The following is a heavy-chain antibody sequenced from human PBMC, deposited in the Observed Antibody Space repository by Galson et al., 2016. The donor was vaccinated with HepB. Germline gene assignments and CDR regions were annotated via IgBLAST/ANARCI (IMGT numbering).Heavy chain of an antibody. V-gene: IGHV3-30*04. CDR2: ISNDGRNQ. J-gene: IGHJ4*02. CDR1: RLTLSTYA. D-gene: IGHD6-19*01. CDR3: ATGGSGWFD. Sequence: SLRLSCAASRLTLSTYAIQWVRQTPGKGLEWVAVISNDGRNQYYADSVKGRFTVSRDNSKHLAFLQLTELVTDDTGVYYCATGGSGWFDRGQGALVIVSS.